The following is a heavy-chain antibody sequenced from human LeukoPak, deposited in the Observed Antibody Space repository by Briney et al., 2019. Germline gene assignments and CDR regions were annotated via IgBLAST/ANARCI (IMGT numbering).Heavy chain of an antibody. D-gene: IGHD2-2*01. Sequence: TGGSLRLSCAASGFTFSSYAISWVRQAPGKGLEWVSAISGSGGSTYYADSVKGRFTISRDNSKNTLYLQMNSLRAEDTAVYYCAKDIVVVPAATNYDAFDIWGQGTMVTVSS. CDR3: AKDIVVVPAATNYDAFDI. CDR1: GFTFSSYA. V-gene: IGHV3-23*01. CDR2: ISGSGGST. J-gene: IGHJ3*02.